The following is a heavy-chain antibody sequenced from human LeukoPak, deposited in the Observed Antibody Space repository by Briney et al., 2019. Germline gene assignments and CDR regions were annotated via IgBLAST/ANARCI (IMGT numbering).Heavy chain of an antibody. CDR1: GGSFSGYY. J-gene: IGHJ4*02. Sequence: SETLSLTCAVYGGSFSGYYWSWIRQSPGKGLEWIGEINHSGSTSYNPSVKSRVTLLVDTSKNQFSLKMKSVTAADTAVYYCARARETVAIDFWGQGTPVTVSS. D-gene: IGHD5-12*01. CDR3: ARARETVAIDF. V-gene: IGHV4-34*01. CDR2: INHSGST.